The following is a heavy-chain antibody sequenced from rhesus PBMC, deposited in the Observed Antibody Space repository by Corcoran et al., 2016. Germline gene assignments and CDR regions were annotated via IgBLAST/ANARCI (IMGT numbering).Heavy chain of an antibody. D-gene: IGHD3-3*01. CDR2: IYASSGST. J-gene: IGHJ3*01. V-gene: IGHV4-160*01. Sequence: QVQLQESGPGLVKPSETLSLTCAVSGGSISSSYWSWIRQPPGTGLEWIVSIYASSGSTDYNPFLKSQVTISKDTSKNQFSLKLNSVTAADTAVYYCARGFGLVTREAFDFWGQGLRVTVSS. CDR3: ARGFGLVTREAFDF. CDR1: GGSISSSY.